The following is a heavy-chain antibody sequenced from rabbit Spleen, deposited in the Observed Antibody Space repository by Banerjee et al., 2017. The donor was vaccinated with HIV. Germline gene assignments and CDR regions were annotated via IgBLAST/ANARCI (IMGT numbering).Heavy chain of an antibody. CDR3: ARDPFSRLVPGNL. V-gene: IGHV1S40*01. D-gene: IGHD4-1*01. Sequence: QSLEESGGDLVKPGASLTLTCTASGVSFTSNYYMCWVRQAPGKGLEWIACIDTGSSGFTYFASWAKGRFTISKTSSTTVTLQMTSLTAADTATYFCARDPFSRLVPGNLWGPGTLVTVS. CDR2: IDTGSSGFT. CDR1: GVSFTSNYY. J-gene: IGHJ4*01.